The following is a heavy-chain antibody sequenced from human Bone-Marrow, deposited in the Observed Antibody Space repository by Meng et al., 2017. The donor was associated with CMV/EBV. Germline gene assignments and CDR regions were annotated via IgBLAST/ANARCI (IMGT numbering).Heavy chain of an antibody. CDR2: IYYSGST. V-gene: IGHV4-61*01. J-gene: IGHJ6*02. Sequence: SETLSLTCTVSGGSVSSGSYYWSWIRQPPGKGLEGIGYIYYSGSTNYNPSLKSRVTISVDTSKNQFSLKLSSVTAADTAVYYCARDRGSDYDFWSGYPHYYYYYGMDVWGQGTTVTVSS. CDR1: GGSVSSGSYY. CDR3: ARDRGSDYDFWSGYPHYYYYYGMDV. D-gene: IGHD3-3*01.